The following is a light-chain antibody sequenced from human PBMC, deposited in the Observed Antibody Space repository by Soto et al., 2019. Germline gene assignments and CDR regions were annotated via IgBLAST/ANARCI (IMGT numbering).Light chain of an antibody. CDR1: STDVGGYNY. CDR2: DVS. V-gene: IGLV2-14*01. Sequence: QSALTQPASVSGSHGQSITISCTGTSTDVGGYNYVSWYQQHPGKAPKLIIYDVSNRPSGVSNRFSGSKSGNTASLTISGLQAEDETDYYCSSYTRSRTYVFGTGTKVTVL. J-gene: IGLJ1*01. CDR3: SSYTRSRTYV.